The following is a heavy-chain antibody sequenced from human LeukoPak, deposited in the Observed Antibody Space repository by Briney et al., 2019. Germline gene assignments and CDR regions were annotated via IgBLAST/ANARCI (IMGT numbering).Heavy chain of an antibody. Sequence: GGSLRLSCAASGFTFSSYGMHRVRQAPGKGLERVAVISYDGSNKYYADCVKGRFTISRDNSKNTLYLQMNSLRAEDTAVYYCAKNYLPDYYGSGSYYNAAMDVWGQGTTVTVSS. CDR2: ISYDGSNK. D-gene: IGHD3-10*01. V-gene: IGHV3-30*18. CDR3: AKNYLPDYYGSGSYYNAAMDV. J-gene: IGHJ6*02. CDR1: GFTFSSYG.